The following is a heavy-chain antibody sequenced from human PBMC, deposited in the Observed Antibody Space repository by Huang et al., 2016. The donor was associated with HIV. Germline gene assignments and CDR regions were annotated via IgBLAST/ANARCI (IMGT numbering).Heavy chain of an antibody. Sequence: QLVQSGAEVKKPGESLKISCKGSGDTFTNSWIGWVRQMPGKGLEGMGLIYPSDADTKYSPSFQGQFTLSADKSISTAFLQWSSLKASDTAMYYCARRQWLRQTWGAFNIWGQGTMVIVSS. CDR3: ARRQWLRQTWGAFNI. V-gene: IGHV5-51*03. CDR2: IYPSDADT. J-gene: IGHJ3*02. D-gene: IGHD6-19*01. CDR1: GDTFTNSW.